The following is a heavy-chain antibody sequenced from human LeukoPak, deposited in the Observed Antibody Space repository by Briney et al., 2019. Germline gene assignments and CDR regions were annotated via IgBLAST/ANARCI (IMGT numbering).Heavy chain of an antibody. D-gene: IGHD6-19*01. CDR2: INHSGST. Sequence: SETLSLTCAVYGGSFSGYYWSWIRQPPGKGLEWIGEINHSGSTNYNPSLKSRVTISVDTFKNQFSLKLSSVTAADTAVYYCARNSAAVGWFDPWGQGTLVTVSS. CDR3: ARNSAAVGWFDP. V-gene: IGHV4-34*01. J-gene: IGHJ5*02. CDR1: GGSFSGYY.